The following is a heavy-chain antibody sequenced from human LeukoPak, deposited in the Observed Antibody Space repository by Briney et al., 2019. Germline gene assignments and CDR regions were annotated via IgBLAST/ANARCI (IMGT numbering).Heavy chain of an antibody. CDR3: ASRYFTIYTSGFDY. D-gene: IGHD2/OR15-2a*01. J-gene: IGHJ4*02. V-gene: IGHV1-69*01. CDR1: GGTFSSYA. CDR2: IIPIFGTA. Sequence: SVKVSCKASGGTFSSYAISWVRQAPGQGLEWMRGIIPIFGTANYAQKFQGRVTITADESTSTAYMELSSLRSEVTAVYYCASRYFTIYTSGFDYWGQGTLVTVSS.